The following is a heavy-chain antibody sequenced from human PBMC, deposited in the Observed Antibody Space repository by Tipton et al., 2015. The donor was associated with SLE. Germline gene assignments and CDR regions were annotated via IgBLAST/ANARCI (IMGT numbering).Heavy chain of an antibody. CDR2: IRSKVFGGTT. CDR3: TRNLVAASGRGYYYYAMDV. J-gene: IGHJ6*02. Sequence: SLRLSCAASGFTFGDHAMSWVSQAPGKGLEWVGFIRSKVFGGTTEYAASVKGRFTISRDDSKSIAYLQINSLKTEDTAVYYCTRNLVAASGRGYYYYAMDVWGQGTLVTVSS. CDR1: GFTFGDHA. D-gene: IGHD2-15*01. V-gene: IGHV3-49*04.